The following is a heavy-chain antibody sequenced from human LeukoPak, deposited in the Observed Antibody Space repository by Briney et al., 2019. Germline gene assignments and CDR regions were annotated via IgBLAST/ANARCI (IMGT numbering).Heavy chain of an antibody. Sequence: ASVNVSCKASGYTFTGYYMHWVRPAPGQGLEWMGWINPNSGGTNYAQKFQGRVTMTRDTSISTAYMELSRLRSDDTAVYYCAREGDYGDSYDAFDIWGQGTMVTVSS. J-gene: IGHJ3*02. CDR3: AREGDYGDSYDAFDI. CDR1: GYTFTGYY. V-gene: IGHV1-2*02. D-gene: IGHD4-17*01. CDR2: INPNSGGT.